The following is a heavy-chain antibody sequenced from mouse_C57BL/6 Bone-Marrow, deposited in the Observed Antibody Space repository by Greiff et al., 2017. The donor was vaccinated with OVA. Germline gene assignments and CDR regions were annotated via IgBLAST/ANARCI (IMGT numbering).Heavy chain of an antibody. J-gene: IGHJ4*01. Sequence: VMLVESGPGLVAPSQSLSITCTVSGFSLTSYGVHWVRQPPGKGLEGLVVIWSDGSTTYNSALKSRLSISKDNSKSQVFLKMNSLQTDDTAMYXCARHSPIYDGYYVAMDYWGQGTSVTVSS. V-gene: IGHV2-6-1*01. CDR1: GFSLTSYG. CDR2: IWSDGST. CDR3: ARHSPIYDGYYVAMDY. D-gene: IGHD2-3*01.